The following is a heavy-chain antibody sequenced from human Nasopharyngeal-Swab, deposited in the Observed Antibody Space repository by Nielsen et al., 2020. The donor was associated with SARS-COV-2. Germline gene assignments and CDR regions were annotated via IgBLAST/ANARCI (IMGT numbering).Heavy chain of an antibody. CDR1: GGSFNGYY. CDR3: ARGGGWSGSFTNWFDP. V-gene: IGHV4-34*01. CDR2: INYSGST. D-gene: IGHD1-26*01. J-gene: IGHJ5*02. Sequence: SQILSLTCAVYGGSFNGYYWSWIRQPPGKGLEWIGEINYSGSTNYNPSLKSRVTISVGTSKNQFSLKLSSVTAADTAVYYCARGGGWSGSFTNWFDPWGQGTLVTVSS.